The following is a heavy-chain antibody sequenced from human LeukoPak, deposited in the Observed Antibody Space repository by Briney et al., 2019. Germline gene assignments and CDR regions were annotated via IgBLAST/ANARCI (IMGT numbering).Heavy chain of an antibody. Sequence: ASVKVSCKASGYTFTSYGISWVRQAPGQGLEWMGWISAYNGNTNYAQKLQGRVTMTTDTSTSTAYMELTSLKSEDTAVYYCARDRGDNSNYYVGNFNYWGQGTQVTVSS. D-gene: IGHD3-22*01. CDR1: GYTFTSYG. V-gene: IGHV1-18*01. CDR2: ISAYNGNT. J-gene: IGHJ4*02. CDR3: ARDRGDNSNYYVGNFNY.